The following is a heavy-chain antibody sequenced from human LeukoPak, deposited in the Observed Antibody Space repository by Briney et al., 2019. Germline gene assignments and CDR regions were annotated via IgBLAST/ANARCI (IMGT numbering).Heavy chain of an antibody. V-gene: IGHV3-23*01. Sequence: PRGSLRLSCAASGFTFGSYAMSWIRQAPGKGLEWVSGISGSGVTTYYVDSAKGRFTISRDNPKNTLYLQMHSLRAEDTAIYYCARELNPPFASWGQGTLVTVSS. CDR1: GFTFGSYA. CDR2: ISGSGVTT. CDR3: ARELNPPFAS. J-gene: IGHJ4*02. D-gene: IGHD3-16*01.